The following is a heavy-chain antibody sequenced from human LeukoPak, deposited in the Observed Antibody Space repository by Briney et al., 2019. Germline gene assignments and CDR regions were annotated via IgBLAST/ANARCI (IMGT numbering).Heavy chain of an antibody. CDR1: GGTFSSYA. V-gene: IGHV1-69*04. CDR3: ARVAGYCSGGSCYYYGMDV. D-gene: IGHD2-15*01. J-gene: IGHJ6*02. CDR2: ILPILGIA. Sequence: ASVRVSCKASGGTFSSYAISWGRQAPGQGLEWMGRILPILGIANYAQKFQGRVTINADKSTSTAYMELSSLRSEDTAVYYCARVAGYCSGGSCYYYGMDVWGQGTTVTVSS.